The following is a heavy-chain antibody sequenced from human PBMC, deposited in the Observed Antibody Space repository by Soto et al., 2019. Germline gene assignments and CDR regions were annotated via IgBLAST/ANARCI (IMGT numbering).Heavy chain of an antibody. CDR3: VRVYGEIDY. J-gene: IGHJ4*02. CDR1: GYTFTNYD. V-gene: IGHV1-8*01. Sequence: ASVKVSCKASGYTFTNYDINWVRQATGQGLERMGWMNPKSGNTGYAQQFQGRVTMTRSTSINTAYMELSSLRSEDTAVYYCVRVYGEIDYWGQGTLVTVSS. CDR2: MNPKSGNT. D-gene: IGHD4-17*01.